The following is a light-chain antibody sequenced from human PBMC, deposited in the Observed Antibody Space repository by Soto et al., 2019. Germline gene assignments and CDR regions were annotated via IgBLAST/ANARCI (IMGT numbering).Light chain of an antibody. CDR1: SNNVGGSKY. V-gene: IGLV2-14*01. CDR3: TSYISSTTLDGV. CDR2: EVS. J-gene: IGLJ3*02. Sequence: QSVLTQPASVSGSPGQSITISCTGTSNNVGGSKYVSWYQQHPGKAPKLIIFEVSNRPSRVSNRFSGSKSGNTASLTISGLQDDDEADYYCTSYISSTTLDGVFGGGTKLTVL.